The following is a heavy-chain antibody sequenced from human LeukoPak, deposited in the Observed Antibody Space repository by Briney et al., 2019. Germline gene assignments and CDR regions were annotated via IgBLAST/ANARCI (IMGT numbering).Heavy chain of an antibody. CDR1: GYRFTGYY. D-gene: IGHD5-12*01. V-gene: IGHV1-2*02. CDR2: INPNSGGT. J-gene: IGHJ4*02. CDR3: ARAGLRRGYSGYENY. Sequence: ASVKVSCKASGYRFTGYYMHWVRQAPGQGLEWMGWINPNSGGTNYAQKFQGRVTMTRDTSISTAYMELSRLRSDDTAVYYCARAGLRRGYSGYENYWGQGTLVTVSS.